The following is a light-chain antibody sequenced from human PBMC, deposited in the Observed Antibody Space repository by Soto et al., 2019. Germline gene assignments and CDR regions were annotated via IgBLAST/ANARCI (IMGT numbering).Light chain of an antibody. V-gene: IGLV4-69*01. CDR3: QTWATGPDWV. CDR2: LDSDGSH. J-gene: IGLJ3*02. CDR1: SGHSTYT. Sequence: QLVLTQSPSASASLGASVKLTCTLSSGHSTYTITWHQQQPDKGPRYLMSLDSDGSHYKGDGIPDRFSGSSSGAERYLTISSLQSEYEADYYCQTWATGPDWVFGGGTKLTVL.